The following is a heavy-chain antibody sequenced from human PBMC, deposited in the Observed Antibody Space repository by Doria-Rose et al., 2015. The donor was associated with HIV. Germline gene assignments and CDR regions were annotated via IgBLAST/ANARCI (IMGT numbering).Heavy chain of an antibody. J-gene: IGHJ6*03. D-gene: IGHD3-10*01. CDR1: GGSISSYY. CDR2: IYSSGST. V-gene: IGHV4-4*09. CDR3: ARFRPSRGIYYSLDV. Sequence: VQLQESGPGLVKPAETLSLTCTVSGGSISSYYWNWIRQPPGTGLEWIGYIYSSGSTHYNPPPKSRVTISRDTSKNQFSLKLSSVTAADTAVYYCARFRPSRGIYYSLDVWGKGTTVTVSS.